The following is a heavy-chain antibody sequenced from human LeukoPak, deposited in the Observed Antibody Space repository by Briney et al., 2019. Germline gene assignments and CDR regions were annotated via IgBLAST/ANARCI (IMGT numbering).Heavy chain of an antibody. Sequence: GGSLRLSCAPSGFTFDDYGMSWVRQAPGKGLEWVSGINWNGGSTGYADSVEGRFTISRDNAKNSLYLQMNSLRAEDTALYYCAREGITIKGFDPWGQGTLVTVSS. CDR1: GFTFDDYG. J-gene: IGHJ5*02. CDR2: INWNGGST. V-gene: IGHV3-20*04. CDR3: AREGITIKGFDP. D-gene: IGHD3-9*01.